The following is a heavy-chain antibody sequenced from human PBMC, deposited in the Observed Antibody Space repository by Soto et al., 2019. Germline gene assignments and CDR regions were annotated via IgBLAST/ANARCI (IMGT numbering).Heavy chain of an antibody. Sequence: PGGSLRLSCAASRFTFSSYAMSWVRQAPGKGLEWVSAISGSGGSTYYADSVKGWFTISRDNSKNTLYLQMNSLSAEDTAVYYCEKGARGNESYFAYWGKGTLVTVSS. D-gene: IGHD1-1*01. CDR2: ISGSGGST. J-gene: IGHJ4*02. V-gene: IGHV3-23*01. CDR3: EKGARGNESYFAY. CDR1: RFTFSSYA.